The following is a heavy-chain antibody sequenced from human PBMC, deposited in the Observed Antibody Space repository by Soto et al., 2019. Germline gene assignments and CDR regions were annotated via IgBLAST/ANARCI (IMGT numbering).Heavy chain of an antibody. D-gene: IGHD3-16*02. J-gene: IGHJ6*02. CDR3: ARDRAYYDYVWGSYRQDYYYYGMDV. CDR1: GGTFSSYA. Sequence: QVQLVQSGAEVKKPGSSVKVSCKASGGTFSSYAISWVRQAPGQGLEWMGGIIPIFGTANYAQKFQGRVTITADESTSTAYMELSSLRSEDTAVYYCARDRAYYDYVWGSYRQDYYYYGMDVWGQGTTATVSS. CDR2: IIPIFGTA. V-gene: IGHV1-69*01.